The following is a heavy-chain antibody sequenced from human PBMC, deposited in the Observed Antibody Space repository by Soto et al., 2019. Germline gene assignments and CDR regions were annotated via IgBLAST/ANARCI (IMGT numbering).Heavy chain of an antibody. CDR2: IEYNAKNR. CDR3: AREGDDYCSGTRCFHSYGWDV. Sequence: QVQLVESGGGVVQPGTSLRLSCTASGFTFNSYGIHWVRQAPGKGLEWLALIEYNAKNRFYADSVKGRFSISRDNSRNTVYLQGNGLRAEDPAVYYCAREGDDYCSGTRCFHSYGWDVWGQGTTVIVSS. CDR1: GFTFNSYG. J-gene: IGHJ6*02. V-gene: IGHV3-33*05. D-gene: IGHD2-15*01.